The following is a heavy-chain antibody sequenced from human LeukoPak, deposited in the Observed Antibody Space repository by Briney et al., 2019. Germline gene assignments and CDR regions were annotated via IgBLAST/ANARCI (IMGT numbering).Heavy chain of an antibody. CDR2: IYYSGST. Sequence: SETLSLTCTVSGGSISSSSYYWGWIRQPPGKGLEWIGSIYYSGSTYYNPSLKSRVTISVDTSKNQFSLKLSSVTAADTAVYYCAREDSGPPPRGAFDIWGQGTMVTVSS. D-gene: IGHD1-26*01. CDR1: GGSISSSSYY. CDR3: AREDSGPPPRGAFDI. V-gene: IGHV4-39*07. J-gene: IGHJ3*02.